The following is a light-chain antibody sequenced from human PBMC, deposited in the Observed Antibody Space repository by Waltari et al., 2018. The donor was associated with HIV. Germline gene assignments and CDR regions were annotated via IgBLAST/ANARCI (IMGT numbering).Light chain of an antibody. V-gene: IGKV3-11*01. J-gene: IGKJ5*01. CDR2: DAS. Sequence: EIVLTQSPATLSLSPGESATLSCRASQSISRSLAWYQQKPGQAPRLFIYDASSRATGIPARFSGSGSGTDFTLTISSLEPEDSAVYYCQQRSNWPSFGQGTRLEIK. CDR3: QQRSNWPS. CDR1: QSISRS.